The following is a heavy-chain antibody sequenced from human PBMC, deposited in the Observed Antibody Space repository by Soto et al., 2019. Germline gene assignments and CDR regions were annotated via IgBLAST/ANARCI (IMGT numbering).Heavy chain of an antibody. V-gene: IGHV3-21*01. J-gene: IGHJ4*02. CDR2: ISSSSSYI. D-gene: IGHD3-16*02. Sequence: EVQLVESGGGLVKPGGSLRLSCAASGFTFSSYSMNWVRQAPGKGLEWVSSISSSSSYIYYADSVKGRFTISRDNAKNSLYLQMNSLRADDTAVYYCARDTPFALSYTYSGEAYWGQGTLVTVSS. CDR3: ARDTPFALSYTYSGEAY. CDR1: GFTFSSYS.